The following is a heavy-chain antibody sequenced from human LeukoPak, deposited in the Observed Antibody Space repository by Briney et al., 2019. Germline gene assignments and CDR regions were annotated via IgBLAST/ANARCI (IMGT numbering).Heavy chain of an antibody. CDR2: TYYRSKWYN. D-gene: IGHD2-15*01. J-gene: IGHJ4*02. Sequence: SQTLSLTCAISGDSVSSNSAAWNWIRQSPSRGLEWLGRTYYRSKWYNDYAVSVKSRITVKSDTSKNRFSLQLNSVTPEGTAVYYCARGWGYCNGGNCYVFDSWGQGTLVTVSS. V-gene: IGHV6-1*01. CDR3: ARGWGYCNGGNCYVFDS. CDR1: GDSVSSNSAA.